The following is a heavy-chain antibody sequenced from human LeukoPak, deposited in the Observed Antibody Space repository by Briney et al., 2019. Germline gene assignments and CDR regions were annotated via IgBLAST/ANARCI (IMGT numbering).Heavy chain of an antibody. J-gene: IGHJ4*02. D-gene: IGHD2-21*02. V-gene: IGHV4-34*01. CDR1: GGSFSGFY. CDR2: ITHGGTS. CDR3: ARVRGDYYFDY. Sequence: SETLSLTCAVYGGSFSGFYWTWIRQPPGKGLEWIGEITHGGTSNYNPSLKSRVTISVDTSKNQFSLNLSSVTAADTAVYYCARVRGDYYFDYWGQGTLVTVSS.